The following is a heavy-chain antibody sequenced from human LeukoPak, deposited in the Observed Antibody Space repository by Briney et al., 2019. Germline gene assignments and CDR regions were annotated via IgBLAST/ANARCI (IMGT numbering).Heavy chain of an antibody. CDR3: ARSSPPYCSSTSCLPYNWFDP. CDR2: IYHSGST. Sequence: SETLSLTCAVSGYSISNGYYWGWIRQPPGKGLEWIGSIYHSGSTYYNPSLKSRVTISVDMSKNQFSLKLSSVTAADTVVYYCARSSPPYCSSTSCLPYNWFDPWGQGTLVTVSS. D-gene: IGHD2-2*01. V-gene: IGHV4-38-2*01. CDR1: GYSISNGYY. J-gene: IGHJ5*02.